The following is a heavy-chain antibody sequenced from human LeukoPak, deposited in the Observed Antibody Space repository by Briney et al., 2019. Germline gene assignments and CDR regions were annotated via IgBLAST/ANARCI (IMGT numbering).Heavy chain of an antibody. D-gene: IGHD3-10*01. CDR3: ARAVVPDYYGSGSSAFDI. CDR2: IYYSGST. V-gene: IGHV4-59*01. CDR1: GGSISSYY. J-gene: IGHJ3*02. Sequence: PSETLSLTCTVSGGSISSYYWRWTRQPPGKGLEWIGYIYYSGSTNYNPSLKSRVTISVDTSKNQFSLKLSSVTAADTAVYYCARAVVPDYYGSGSSAFDIWGQGTMVTVSS.